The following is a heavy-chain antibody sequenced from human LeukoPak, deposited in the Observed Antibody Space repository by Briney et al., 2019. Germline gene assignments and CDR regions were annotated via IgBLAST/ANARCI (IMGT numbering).Heavy chain of an antibody. CDR3: ARALYYYGSGSYVDY. CDR1: GFTFSSYA. V-gene: IGHV3-30*04. J-gene: IGHJ4*02. Sequence: GGSLRLSCAASGFTFSSYAMHWVRQAPGKGLEWVAVISYDGSNKYYADSVKGRFTISRDNSKNTLYLQMNSLRAEDTAVYCCARALYYYGSGSYVDYWGQGTLVTVSS. CDR2: ISYDGSNK. D-gene: IGHD3-10*01.